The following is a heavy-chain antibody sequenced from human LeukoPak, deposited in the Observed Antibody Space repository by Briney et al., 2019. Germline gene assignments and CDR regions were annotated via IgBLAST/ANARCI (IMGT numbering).Heavy chain of an antibody. D-gene: IGHD3-22*01. CDR1: GFTFSNYA. V-gene: IGHV3-23*01. CDR2: ISGSGGST. CDR3: AKERDSSGRNYFDY. J-gene: IGHJ4*02. Sequence: GGSLRLSWEASGFTFSNYAMNWVRQAPGEGLEWVWAISGSGGSTYYADSVKGRFTISRDNSKNTLYLQMNSLRAEDTAVYYCAKERDSSGRNYFDYWGQGTLVTVSS.